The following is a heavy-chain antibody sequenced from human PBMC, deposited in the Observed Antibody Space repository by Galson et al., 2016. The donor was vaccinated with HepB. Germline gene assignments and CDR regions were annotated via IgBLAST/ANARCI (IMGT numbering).Heavy chain of an antibody. V-gene: IGHV3-13*01. D-gene: IGHD4/OR15-4a*01. J-gene: IGHJ6*04. CDR2: IETAGDT. Sequence: SLRLSCAASGFTFSIHDMHWVRQAPGKGLEWVSAIETAGDTYYPDSVKGRFTISRENAKNSLYLQMNSLRAGDAAVYYCARGKSLLTMPWNYGLDVWGKGNTVSVSS. CDR3: ARGKSLLTMPWNYGLDV. CDR1: GFTFSIHD.